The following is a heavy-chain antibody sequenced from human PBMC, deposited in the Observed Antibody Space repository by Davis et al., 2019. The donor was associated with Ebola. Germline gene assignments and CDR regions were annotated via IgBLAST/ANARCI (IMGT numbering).Heavy chain of an antibody. J-gene: IGHJ5*02. D-gene: IGHD1-14*01. CDR2: IFYDGDT. CDR3: ARHLYGTNLFYLDL. V-gene: IGHV4-59*05. Sequence: MPSETLSLTCTVSGGSISSYYWSWIRQPPGKGLEWIGSIFYDGDTYYYPPLQSRVDIPVDTSKKQFSLSLSSVTAEDAAIYYCARHLYGTNLFYLDLWGQGTLVTVSS. CDR1: GGSISSYY.